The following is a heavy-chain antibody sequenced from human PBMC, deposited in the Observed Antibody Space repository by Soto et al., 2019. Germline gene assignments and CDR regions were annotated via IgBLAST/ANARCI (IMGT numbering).Heavy chain of an antibody. Sequence: EVQLLESGGGLVQPGGSLRLSCAASGFTFSSYAMSWVRQAPGKGLEWVSAISGSGGSTYYADSVKGRFTISRDNSKNTLYLQMNSLRAEDTAVYYCGKLAAWQLVEEFPTDYWGQGTLVTVSS. CDR1: GFTFSSYA. D-gene: IGHD6-6*01. V-gene: IGHV3-23*01. J-gene: IGHJ4*02. CDR3: GKLAAWQLVEEFPTDY. CDR2: ISGSGGST.